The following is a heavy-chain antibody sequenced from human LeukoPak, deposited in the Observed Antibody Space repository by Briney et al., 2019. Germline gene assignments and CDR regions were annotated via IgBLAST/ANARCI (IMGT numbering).Heavy chain of an antibody. V-gene: IGHV3-11*04. CDR1: GFTFSDYY. D-gene: IGHD1-1*01. CDR2: ISSSGSTI. Sequence: GGSLRLSCAASGFTFSDYYVSWLRQAPGKGLEWVSYISSSGSTIYYADSVKGRFTISRDNAKNSLYLQMSSRRAEDTAVYYCARDRGGFTGTDFDYWGQGTLVTVSS. CDR3: ARDRGGFTGTDFDY. J-gene: IGHJ4*02.